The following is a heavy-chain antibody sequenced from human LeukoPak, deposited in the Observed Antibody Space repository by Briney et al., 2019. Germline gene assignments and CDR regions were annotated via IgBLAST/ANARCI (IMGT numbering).Heavy chain of an antibody. J-gene: IGHJ4*02. D-gene: IGHD4-11*01. CDR3: ARASTWHSNHDY. V-gene: IGHV4-39*01. CDR2: IYYSGST. CDR1: GDSISSSNYY. Sequence: PSETLSLTCTVSGDSISSSNYYWGWIRQPPGKGLEWIGSIYYSGSTYYNPSLKSRVTISVDTSKNQFSLKLSSVTAADTAVYYCARASTWHSNHDYWGQGTLVTVSS.